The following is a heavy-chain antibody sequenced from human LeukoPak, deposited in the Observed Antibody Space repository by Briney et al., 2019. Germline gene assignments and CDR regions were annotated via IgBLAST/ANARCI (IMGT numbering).Heavy chain of an antibody. Sequence: SETLSLTCTVSGGSISSSSYYWVWIRQPPGKGLEWIGSIYYSGSTYYNPSLKSRVTISVDTSKNQFSLELTSVTAADTAVYYCARGDITMVRGVTDAFDIWGQGTMVTVSS. CDR3: ARGDITMVRGVTDAFDI. CDR2: IYYSGST. J-gene: IGHJ3*02. V-gene: IGHV4-39*01. D-gene: IGHD3-10*01. CDR1: GGSISSSSYY.